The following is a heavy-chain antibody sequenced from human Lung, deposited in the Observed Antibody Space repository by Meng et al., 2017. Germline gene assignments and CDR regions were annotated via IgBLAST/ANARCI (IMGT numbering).Heavy chain of an antibody. D-gene: IGHD6-13*01. CDR3: ARDEDISAAGKLFGDY. CDR2: INPKSGDT. Sequence: VSRVKAGTVGGKPGAPVKVSWKASRYPSPAYWLPGGRRAPGQGLEWMGRINPKSGDTHYAQRFQGRVTMTGDTSISTAYMELSGLRSDDTAMYYCARDEDISAAGKLFGDYWGQGTLVTVSS. J-gene: IGHJ4*02. V-gene: IGHV1-2*06. CDR1: RYPSPAYW.